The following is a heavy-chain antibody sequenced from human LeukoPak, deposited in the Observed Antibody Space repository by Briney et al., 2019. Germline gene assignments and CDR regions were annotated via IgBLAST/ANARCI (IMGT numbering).Heavy chain of an antibody. Sequence: SSETLSLTCAVYGESLNSYYWSWVRQPPGGGLGWIGEIYESGTTEYNPSLKSRVTISMVPSKQQFSLSLSSVTAADTAVYYCARGAWATRLGSWGLGTPVIVSS. CDR2: IYESGTT. J-gene: IGHJ4*02. CDR3: ARGAWATRLGS. D-gene: IGHD2-15*01. V-gene: IGHV4-34*01. CDR1: GESLNSYY.